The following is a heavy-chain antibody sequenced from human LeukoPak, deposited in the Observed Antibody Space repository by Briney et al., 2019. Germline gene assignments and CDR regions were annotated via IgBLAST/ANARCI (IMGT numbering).Heavy chain of an antibody. Sequence: ASVKVSCKASGYTFTSYDINWERQATGQGLEWMGWMNPNSGNTGYAQKFQGRVTMTRNTSISTAYMELSSLRSEDTAVYYCARRITMVRGVPFDPWGQGTLVTVSS. CDR1: GYTFTSYD. CDR2: MNPNSGNT. V-gene: IGHV1-8*01. J-gene: IGHJ5*02. D-gene: IGHD3-10*01. CDR3: ARRITMVRGVPFDP.